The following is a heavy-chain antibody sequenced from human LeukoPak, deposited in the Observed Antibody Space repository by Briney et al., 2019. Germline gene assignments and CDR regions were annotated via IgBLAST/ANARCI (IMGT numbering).Heavy chain of an antibody. CDR1: GFTXXSHG. Sequence: LRLSXXXSGFTXXSHGMHWVRQAPGKGLEWVAVIRNDGSHKYYGDSVKGRFTISRDNSKDTLYLQINSLRPEDTAVYYCAKDRLTEAYGMEVWGQGTTVTVSS. V-gene: IGHV3-30*18. J-gene: IGHJ6*02. CDR2: IRNDGSHK. CDR3: AKDRLTEAYGMEV.